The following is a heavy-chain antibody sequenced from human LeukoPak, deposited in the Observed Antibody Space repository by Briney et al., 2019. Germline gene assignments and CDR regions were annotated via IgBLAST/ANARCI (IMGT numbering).Heavy chain of an antibody. D-gene: IGHD2/OR15-2a*01. CDR2: IYTSGST. CDR1: GGSISSYY. Sequence: SETLFLTCTVSGGSISSYYWSWIRQPAGKGLEWIGRIYTSGSTNYNPSLKSRVTMSVDTSKNQFSLKLSSVTAADTAVYYCAGHHPRNTVDFWGQGTLVTVSS. V-gene: IGHV4-4*07. J-gene: IGHJ4*02. CDR3: AGHHPRNTVDF.